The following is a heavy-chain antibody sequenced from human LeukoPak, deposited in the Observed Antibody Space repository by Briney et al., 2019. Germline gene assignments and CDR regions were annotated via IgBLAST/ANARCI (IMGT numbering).Heavy chain of an antibody. CDR2: ISLTGRT. Sequence: SETLSLTSGVSGGSISSTNWWSWVRQPPGQGLEWIGEISLTGRTNYNPSLIGRVIMSLDESRNQLSLTLTSVTAADTAMYYCTRESGPYCPFGYWGQGTLVVVPS. CDR1: GGSISSTNW. CDR3: TRESGPYCPFGY. J-gene: IGHJ4*01. D-gene: IGHD1-26*01. V-gene: IGHV4-4*02.